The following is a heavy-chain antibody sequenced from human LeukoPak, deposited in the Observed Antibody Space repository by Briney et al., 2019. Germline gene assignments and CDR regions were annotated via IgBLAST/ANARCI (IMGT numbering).Heavy chain of an antibody. CDR2: IYYSGST. D-gene: IGHD3-22*01. CDR3: ASDGRRGYYDSSGPPN. V-gene: IGHV4-31*03. J-gene: IGHJ4*02. Sequence: SETLSLTCTVSGGSISSGGYYWSWIRQHPGKGLEWIGYIYYSGSTYYNPSLKSRVTISVDTSKNQFSLKLSSVTAADTAVYYCASDGRRGYYDSSGPPNWGQGTLVTVSS. CDR1: GGSISSGGYY.